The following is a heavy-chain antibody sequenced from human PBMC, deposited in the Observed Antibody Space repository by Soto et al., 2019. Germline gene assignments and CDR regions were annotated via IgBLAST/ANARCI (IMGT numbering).Heavy chain of an antibody. J-gene: IGHJ5*02. D-gene: IGHD2-2*01. CDR1: GGTFSSYT. CDR3: ARTYRSSTSCCFDP. Sequence: QVQLVQSGAEVKKPGSSVKVSCKASGGTFSSYTISWVRQAPGQGLEWMGRIIPILGIANYAQKFQGRVTIPAHKSTITAYMELSSVRSEDTDVYYCARTYRSSTSCCFDPWGQGTLVTLSS. CDR2: IIPILGIA. V-gene: IGHV1-69*02.